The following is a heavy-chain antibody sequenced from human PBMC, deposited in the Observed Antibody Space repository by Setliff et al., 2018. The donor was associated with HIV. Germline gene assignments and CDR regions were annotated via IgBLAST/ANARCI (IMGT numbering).Heavy chain of an antibody. J-gene: IGHJ4*02. CDR3: ATTECRGADCPQMYDY. CDR2: INHSGST. CDR1: GGSFNGYY. V-gene: IGHV4-34*01. Sequence: ETLSLTCAVSGGSFNGYYWSWIRQPPGKGLEWIGEINHSGSTNYNPSLKSRVTISVEASKRQWSLKLNSVTAADTAVYFCATTECRGADCPQMYDYWGQGILVTVSS. D-gene: IGHD2-21*02.